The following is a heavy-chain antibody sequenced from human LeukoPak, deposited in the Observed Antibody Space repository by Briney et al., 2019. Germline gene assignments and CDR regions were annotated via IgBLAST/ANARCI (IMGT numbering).Heavy chain of an antibody. CDR3: ARHTRLRSPRYWFDP. CDR1: GGSFSGYY. D-gene: IGHD3-3*01. CDR2: INHSGST. J-gene: IGHJ5*02. V-gene: IGHV4-34*01. Sequence: PSETLSLTCAVYGGSFSGYYWSWIRQPPGKGLEWIGEINHSGSTNYNPSLKSRVTISVDTSKNQFSLKLSSVTAADTAAYYCARHTRLRSPRYWFDPWGQGTLVTVSS.